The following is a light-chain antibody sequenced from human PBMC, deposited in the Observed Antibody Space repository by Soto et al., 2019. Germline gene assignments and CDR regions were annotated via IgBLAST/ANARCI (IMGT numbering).Light chain of an antibody. CDR3: QQYYNTPYT. J-gene: IGKJ2*01. CDR2: WAS. Sequence: DIVMTQSPDSLAVSLGERATIYCKSSQSVLYSSNNKNYLAWYQQKPGQPPKLLIFWASTRESGVPDRFSGSGSGTDFTLTISSLQAEDVAVYYCQQYYNTPYTFGQGTKLEIK. V-gene: IGKV4-1*01. CDR1: QSVLYSSNNKNY.